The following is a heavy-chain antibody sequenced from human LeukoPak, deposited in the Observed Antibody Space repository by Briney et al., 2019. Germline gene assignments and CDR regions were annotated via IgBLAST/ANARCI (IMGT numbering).Heavy chain of an antibody. CDR2: IIPILGIA. D-gene: IGHD2-21*01. Sequence: SVKVSCKASGGTFSSYTISWVRQAPGQGLEWMGRIIPILGIANYAQKFQGRVTITADKSTSTAYMELSSLRSEDTAVYYCARDGDGLIFPTDSRGQGTLVTVSS. CDR3: ARDGDGLIFPTDS. CDR1: GGTFSSYT. V-gene: IGHV1-69*04. J-gene: IGHJ4*02.